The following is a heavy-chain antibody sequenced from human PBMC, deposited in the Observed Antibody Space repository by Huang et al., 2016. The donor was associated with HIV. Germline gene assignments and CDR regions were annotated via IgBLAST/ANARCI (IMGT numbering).Heavy chain of an antibody. CDR2: ISYDGSSK. CDR1: GFTFNKFD. Sequence: QVQLVESGGGVVQPGRSLRLSCAAFGFTFNKFDMHWVRQAPGKGREWVENISYDGSSKYHADSVKGRFTISRDNSKNTVYLQMNSLRVEDTAVYYCAKDGRGSGTYYDYFEYWGQGTLVTVSS. CDR3: AKDGRGSGTYYDYFEY. D-gene: IGHD1-26*01. J-gene: IGHJ4*02. V-gene: IGHV3-30*18.